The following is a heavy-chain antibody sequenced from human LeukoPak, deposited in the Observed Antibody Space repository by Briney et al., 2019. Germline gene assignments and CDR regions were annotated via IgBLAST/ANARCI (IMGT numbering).Heavy chain of an antibody. CDR2: IYYSGST. CDR3: ARVVGSGSYFHYYYMDV. Sequence: WETLSLTCTVSGGSISSYYWSWIRQPPGKGLEWIGYIYYSGSTNYNPSLKSRVTISVDTSKNQFSLKLSSVTAADTAVYYCARVVGSGSYFHYYYMDVWGKGTTVTVSS. J-gene: IGHJ6*03. CDR1: GGSISSYY. D-gene: IGHD3-10*01. V-gene: IGHV4-59*01.